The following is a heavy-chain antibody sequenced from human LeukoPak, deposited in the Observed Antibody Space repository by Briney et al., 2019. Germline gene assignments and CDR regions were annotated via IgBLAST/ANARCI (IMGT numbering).Heavy chain of an antibody. V-gene: IGHV3-30*02. Sequence: GGSLRLSCAASGFTLSSYGMYWVRQAPGKGLEWVAVTRYDGSNKDYVDSVKGRFTISRDNSKNTLYLQMNSLRAEDTAVYYCAKSLWLAGGAFDIWGQGTMVTVSS. J-gene: IGHJ3*02. CDR3: AKSLWLAGGAFDI. CDR1: GFTLSSYG. CDR2: TRYDGSNK. D-gene: IGHD6-19*01.